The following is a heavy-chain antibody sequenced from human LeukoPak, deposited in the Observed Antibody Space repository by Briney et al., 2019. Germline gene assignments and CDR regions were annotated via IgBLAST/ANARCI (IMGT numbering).Heavy chain of an antibody. J-gene: IGHJ4*02. V-gene: IGHV1-2*02. D-gene: IGHD3-22*01. CDR3: ARRGTMNPEYYFDY. CDR2: INPNSGGT. CDR1: GYTFTGYY. Sequence: ASVKVSCKASGYTFTGYYMHWVRQAPGQGLEWMGWINPNSGGTNYAQKFQGRVTMTRDTSISTAYMELSRLRSDDTAVYYRARRGTMNPEYYFDYWGQGTLVTVSS.